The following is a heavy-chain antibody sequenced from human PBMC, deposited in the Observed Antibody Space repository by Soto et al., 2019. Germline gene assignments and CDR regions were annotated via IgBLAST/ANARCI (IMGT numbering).Heavy chain of an antibody. V-gene: IGHV1-24*01. D-gene: IGHD3-22*01. CDR2: FDPEDGET. Sequence: ASVKVSCKVSGYTLTELSMHWVRQAPGKGLEWMGGFDPEDGETIYAQKFQGRVTMTEDTSTDTAYMELSSLRSEDTAVYYCATDLRYYYDSSGYYDLGYWGQGXLVTVSS. CDR1: GYTLTELS. J-gene: IGHJ4*02. CDR3: ATDLRYYYDSSGYYDLGY.